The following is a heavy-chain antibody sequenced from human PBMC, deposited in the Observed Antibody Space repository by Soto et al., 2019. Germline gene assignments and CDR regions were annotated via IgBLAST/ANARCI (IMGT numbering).Heavy chain of an antibody. CDR2: MNPKSGNT. CDR3: ARAGGRLTTVVTPVPPTQGHLGY. V-gene: IGHV1-8*01. D-gene: IGHD4-17*01. J-gene: IGHJ4*02. Sequence: QVQLVQSGAEVKKPGASVKVSCKASGYTFTSYDINWVRQATGQGLEWMGWMNPKSGNTGYAQKVQGRVTMTRNTSISTAYMELSSLRSEDTAVYYCARAGGRLTTVVTPVPPTQGHLGYWGQGPLVTVSS. CDR1: GYTFTSYD.